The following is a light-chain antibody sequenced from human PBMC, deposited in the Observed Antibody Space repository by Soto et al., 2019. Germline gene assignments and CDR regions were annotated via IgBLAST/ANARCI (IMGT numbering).Light chain of an antibody. Sequence: QSVLTQPPSASGPPGQRGTISCSGSSSNIGSNTVNWYQQLPGTAPKLPIYSNNQRPSGVPDRFSGSKSGTSASLAISGRQSEDEADYYCAAWDDSLNGPHVVFGGGTKLTVL. CDR2: SNN. CDR1: SSNIGSNT. CDR3: AAWDDSLNGPHVV. J-gene: IGLJ2*01. V-gene: IGLV1-44*01.